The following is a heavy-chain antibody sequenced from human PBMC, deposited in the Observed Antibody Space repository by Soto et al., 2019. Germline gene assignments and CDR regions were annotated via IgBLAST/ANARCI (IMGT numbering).Heavy chain of an antibody. Sequence: SETLSLTCAVYGGSFSGYYWSWIRQPPGKGLEWIGEINHSGSTNYNPSLKSRVTISVDTSKNQFPLKLSSVTAADTAVYYCARVLGETYYFDYWGQGTLVTVSS. CDR3: ARVLGETYYFDY. J-gene: IGHJ4*02. CDR2: INHSGST. CDR1: GGSFSGYY. D-gene: IGHD2-21*01. V-gene: IGHV4-34*01.